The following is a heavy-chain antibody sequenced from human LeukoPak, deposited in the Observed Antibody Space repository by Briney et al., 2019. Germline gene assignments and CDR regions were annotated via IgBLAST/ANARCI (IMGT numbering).Heavy chain of an antibody. Sequence: SETLSLTCTVSGGSISSSSYYWGWIRQPPGKGLEWIGSIYYSGSTYYNPSLKSRVTISVDTSKNQFSLKLSSVTAADTAVYFCVLGYYGSGTVFDYWGQGTLVTVSS. CDR1: GGSISSSSYY. D-gene: IGHD3-10*01. J-gene: IGHJ4*02. V-gene: IGHV4-39*01. CDR3: VLGYYGSGTVFDY. CDR2: IYYSGST.